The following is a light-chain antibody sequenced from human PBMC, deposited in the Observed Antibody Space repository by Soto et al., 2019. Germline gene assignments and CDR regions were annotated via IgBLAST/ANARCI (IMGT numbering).Light chain of an antibody. V-gene: IGKV3-20*01. J-gene: IGKJ1*01. CDR2: GAS. CDR1: QNVSRNF. Sequence: EIVLTQSPGTLSLSPGERATLSCRASQNVSRNFLAWFQQKPGQAPRLLIYGASTRATGIPDRFSGSGSGTDFTLTISRLEPEDFAVYYCQQYGDSPPAWTFGQGTKVEIK. CDR3: QQYGDSPPAWT.